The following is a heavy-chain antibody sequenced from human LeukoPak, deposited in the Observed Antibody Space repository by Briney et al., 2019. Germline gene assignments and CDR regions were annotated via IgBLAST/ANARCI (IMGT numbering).Heavy chain of an antibody. CDR2: MYYSGST. CDR3: ARHGGESIVAIILHAFDV. CDR1: GGSISSYS. J-gene: IGHJ3*01. V-gene: IGHV4-59*08. D-gene: IGHD5-12*01. Sequence: SETLSLTCTVSGGSISSYSWSWIRQPPGKGLKGIGCMYYSGSTNYNPSLNSRVTISVDRSKKQFSLKLISVTAAATAVYYCARHGGESIVAIILHAFDVWGQGTMVTVSS.